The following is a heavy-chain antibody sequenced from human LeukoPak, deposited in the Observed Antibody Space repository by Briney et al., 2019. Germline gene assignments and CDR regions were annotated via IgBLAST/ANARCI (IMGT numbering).Heavy chain of an antibody. CDR3: ARGIETSKIRGYDY. J-gene: IGHJ4*02. CDR2: IYYGGST. CDR1: GGSVRSGSYY. D-gene: IGHD1-26*01. Sequence: SETLSLTCTVSGGSVRSGSYYWSWIRQPPGKGLEWIGYIYYGGSTNYNPSLKSRVTISVDTSKNQFSLKLSSVTAADTAVYYCARGIETSKIRGYDYWGQGTLVTVSS. V-gene: IGHV4-61*01.